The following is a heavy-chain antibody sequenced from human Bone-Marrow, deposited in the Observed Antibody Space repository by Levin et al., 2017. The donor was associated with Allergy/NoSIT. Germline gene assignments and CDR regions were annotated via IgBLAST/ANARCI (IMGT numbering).Heavy chain of an antibody. D-gene: IGHD2-15*01. CDR2: IRSKGHNYST. Sequence: PGGSLRLSCAASGFTFSDYYMDWVRQAPGKGLEWLARIRSKGHNYSTKYAVSVEGRFSISRDSSKISIYLQMNSLKAEDTAVYYCARGRYCSGGRCPGAFDYWGQGTLVTVSS. CDR1: GFTFSDYY. V-gene: IGHV3-72*01. CDR3: ARGRYCSGGRCPGAFDY. J-gene: IGHJ4*02.